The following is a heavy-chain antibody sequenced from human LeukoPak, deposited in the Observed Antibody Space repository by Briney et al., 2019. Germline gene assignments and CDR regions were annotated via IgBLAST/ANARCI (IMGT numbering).Heavy chain of an antibody. D-gene: IGHD3-9*01. V-gene: IGHV3-23*01. Sequence: GGSLRLSCAASGFTFSSYAMSWVRQAPGKGLEWVSGMSGSGGSTYYAASVKGRFTISRDNSKNTVYLQMNSLRAEDTAVYYCAKLVPTGYYYYDYWGQGTLVTVSS. J-gene: IGHJ4*02. CDR2: MSGSGGST. CDR3: AKLVPTGYYYYDY. CDR1: GFTFSSYA.